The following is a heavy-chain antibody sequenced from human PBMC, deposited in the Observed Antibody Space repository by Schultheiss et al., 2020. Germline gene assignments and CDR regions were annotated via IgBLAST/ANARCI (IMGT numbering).Heavy chain of an antibody. CDR1: GYFISSGYY. V-gene: IGHV4-38-2*02. D-gene: IGHD3-22*01. CDR2: IYHSEST. J-gene: IGHJ3*02. CDR3: ARDRHTYDSSGYYADDAFDI. Sequence: SETLSLTCAVSGYFISSGYYWGWIRQPPGKGLEWIGSIYHSESTYYNPSLKSRVTISVDTSKNQFSLKLSSVTAADTAVYYCARDRHTYDSSGYYADDAFDIWGQGTMVTVSS.